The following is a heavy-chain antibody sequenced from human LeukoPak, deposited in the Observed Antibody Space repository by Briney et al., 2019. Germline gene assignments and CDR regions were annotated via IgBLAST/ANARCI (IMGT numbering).Heavy chain of an antibody. J-gene: IGHJ4*02. CDR3: TRHSSSSFNFDY. Sequence: SETLSLTCTVSGGSISSSGYYRGWIRQPPGKGLEWIGSISYSGSTYYNPSLKSRVTISVDTSKNQFSLKLSSVTAADTAVYYCTRHSSSSFNFDYWGQGTLVTVSS. D-gene: IGHD6-13*01. CDR1: GGSISSSGYY. V-gene: IGHV4-39*01. CDR2: ISYSGST.